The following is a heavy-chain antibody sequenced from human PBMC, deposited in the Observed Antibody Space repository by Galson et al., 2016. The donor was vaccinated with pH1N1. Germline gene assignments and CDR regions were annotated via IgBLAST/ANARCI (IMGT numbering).Heavy chain of an antibody. CDR3: ILLKQGFFDP. CDR2: IASKSXGGTT. D-gene: IGHD2-8*01. Sequence: SLRLSCAASGFTFINAWMTWVRQAPGKGLEWVGRIASKSXGGTTEYAAPLKGRFTISRDDSKNTLYLQMNSLKTEDTAVYYCILLKQGFFDPWGQGTLVTVSS. V-gene: IGHV3-15*04. CDR1: GFTFINAW. J-gene: IGHJ5*02.